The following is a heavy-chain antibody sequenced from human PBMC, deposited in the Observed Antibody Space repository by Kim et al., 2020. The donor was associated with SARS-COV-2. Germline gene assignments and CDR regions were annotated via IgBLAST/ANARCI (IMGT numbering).Heavy chain of an antibody. J-gene: IGHJ4*02. V-gene: IGHV1-24*01. CDR3: AAGPYDILTGHTFGFDY. CDR1: GYTLTELS. Sequence: ASVKVSCKVSGYTLTELSMHWVRQAPGKGLEWMGGFDPEHGETIYAQKFQGSVTMTEDTSTDTAYMELSSLRSEDTAVYYCAAGPYDILTGHTFGFDYWGQGTLVTVAS. D-gene: IGHD3-9*01. CDR2: FDPEHGET.